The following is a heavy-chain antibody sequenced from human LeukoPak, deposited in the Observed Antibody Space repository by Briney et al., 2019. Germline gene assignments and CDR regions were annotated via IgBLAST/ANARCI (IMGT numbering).Heavy chain of an antibody. CDR3: AKDRDSSTWSFFDF. Sequence: PGRSLRLSCVASGFIFRNYAMHWVRQAPGKGLEWVAVGSRDGRNKIYGDSVKGRFTISRDNSKNTVYLQMDNLRPEDTAVYYCAKDRDSSTWSFFDFWGQGTLVTVSS. CDR2: GSRDGRNK. J-gene: IGHJ4*02. V-gene: IGHV3-30*18. CDR1: GFIFRNYA. D-gene: IGHD6-13*01.